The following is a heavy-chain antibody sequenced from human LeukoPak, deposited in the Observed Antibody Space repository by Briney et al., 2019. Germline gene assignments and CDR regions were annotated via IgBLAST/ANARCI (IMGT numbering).Heavy chain of an antibody. D-gene: IGHD4/OR15-4a*01. J-gene: IGHJ5*01. Sequence: SETLSLTCTVSAASISSSSHHWGWLRQSPGKGLEWIGSVYYGRTTYYSPSLDSRVTISLDTSANQFSLQLNSVTAADTAVYYCVRHDGRGGATMGAFDSWGQGSLVTVSS. CDR3: VRHDGRGGATMGAFDS. CDR2: VYYGRTT. V-gene: IGHV4-39*01. CDR1: AASISSSSHH.